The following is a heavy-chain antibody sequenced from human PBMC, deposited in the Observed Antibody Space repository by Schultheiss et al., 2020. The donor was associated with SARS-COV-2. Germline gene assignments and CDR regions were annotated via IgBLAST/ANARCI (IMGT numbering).Heavy chain of an antibody. CDR2: ISYDGSNK. V-gene: IGHV3-30*07. D-gene: IGHD6-19*01. CDR3: ARDGGSGWYVGLEGYSAKFDY. J-gene: IGHJ4*02. Sequence: GGSLRLSCAASGFTFSSYAMHWVRQAPGKGLEWVAVISYDGSNKYYADSVKGRFTISRDNARNSLYLQMNSLRVEDTAVYYCARDGGSGWYVGLEGYSAKFDYWGQGTLVTVSS. CDR1: GFTFSSYA.